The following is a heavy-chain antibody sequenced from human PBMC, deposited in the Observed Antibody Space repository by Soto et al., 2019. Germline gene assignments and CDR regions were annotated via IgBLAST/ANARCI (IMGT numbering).Heavy chain of an antibody. D-gene: IGHD1-26*01. Sequence: QVQLQESGPGLVKPSQTLSLTCTVSGGSIRSSGYYWSWIRQHPGKGLEWIGHIYFSGRTYYNPSLKSRVIISIDKSKNQFSLKLTPVTAADTAVYHCARGLELGGYFDYWGQGALVTVSS. V-gene: IGHV4-31*03. J-gene: IGHJ4*02. CDR1: GGSIRSSGYY. CDR3: ARGLELGGYFDY. CDR2: IYFSGRT.